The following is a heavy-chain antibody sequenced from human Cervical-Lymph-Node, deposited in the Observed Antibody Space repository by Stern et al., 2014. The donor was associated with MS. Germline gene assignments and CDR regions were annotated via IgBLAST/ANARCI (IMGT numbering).Heavy chain of an antibody. CDR3: ARDGDTAMVTPLYFFAF. D-gene: IGHD5-18*01. CDR1: GGSFNNYA. V-gene: IGHV1-69*01. Sequence: VQLVQPGAEVKEPGSAVKVSCKASGGSFNNYAINWVRQAPGQGLAWVGGVIPIFGTPQYAHKFQGRLTFSADESTNTAYMELSSLRSEDSAVYYCARDGDTAMVTPLYFFAFWGQGTLVIVSS. CDR2: VIPIFGTP. J-gene: IGHJ4*02.